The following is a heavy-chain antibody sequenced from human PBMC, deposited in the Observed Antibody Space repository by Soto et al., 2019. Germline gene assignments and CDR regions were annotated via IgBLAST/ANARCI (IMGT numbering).Heavy chain of an antibody. J-gene: IGHJ6*02. Sequence: PGGSLRLSCAASGFTFSSYAMHWVRQAPGKGLEWVAVISYDGSNKYYADSVKGRFTISRDNSKNTLYLQMNSLRAEDTAVYYCARENYDFWSVQYGMDVWGQGTTVTVSS. D-gene: IGHD3-3*01. CDR3: ARENYDFWSVQYGMDV. CDR1: GFTFSSYA. V-gene: IGHV3-30-3*01. CDR2: ISYDGSNK.